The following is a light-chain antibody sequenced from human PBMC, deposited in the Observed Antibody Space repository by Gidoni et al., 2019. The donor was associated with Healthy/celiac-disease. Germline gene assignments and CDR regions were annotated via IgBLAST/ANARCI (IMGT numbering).Light chain of an antibody. CDR2: AAS. CDR3: QQRYSTPPT. V-gene: IGKV1-39*01. Sequence: DIQMTQSPYSLSASVGDRVTITCRASQSISSYLNWYQQKPGKAPKLLIYAASSLQSGVPSRFSGSGSGTDFTLTFSSLQPEDFATYYCQQRYSTPPTFGGGTKVEIK. CDR1: QSISSY. J-gene: IGKJ4*01.